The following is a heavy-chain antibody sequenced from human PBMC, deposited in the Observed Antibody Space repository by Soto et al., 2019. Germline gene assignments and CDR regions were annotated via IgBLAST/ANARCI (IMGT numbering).Heavy chain of an antibody. D-gene: IGHD5-12*01. CDR2: IYYSGST. J-gene: IGHJ4*02. CDR3: ARLGDGYNSDY. Sequence: SETLSLTRTVSGGSISSSSYYWGWIRQPPGKGLEWIGSIYYSGSTYYNPSLKSRVTISVDTSKNQFSLKLSSVTAADTAVYYCARLGDGYNSDYWGQGTLVTVSS. V-gene: IGHV4-39*01. CDR1: GGSISSSSYY.